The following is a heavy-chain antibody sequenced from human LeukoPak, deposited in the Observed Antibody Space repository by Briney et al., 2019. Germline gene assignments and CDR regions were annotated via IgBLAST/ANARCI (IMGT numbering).Heavy chain of an antibody. CDR1: GFTFDDYA. J-gene: IGHJ3*02. D-gene: IGHD6-19*01. CDR2: IKPDGSEK. Sequence: GRSLRLSCAASGFTFDDYAMHWVRQAPGKGLEWVANIKPDGSEKNYVDSVKGRFTISRDNAKNSLYLQMNNLRVEDTAVYYCVRDAVADRFSAFDIWGQGTVVTVSS. CDR3: VRDAVADRFSAFDI. V-gene: IGHV3-7*01.